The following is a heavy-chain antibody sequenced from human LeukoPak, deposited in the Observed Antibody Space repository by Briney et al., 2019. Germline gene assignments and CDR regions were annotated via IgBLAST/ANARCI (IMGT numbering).Heavy chain of an antibody. CDR3: ARVRRSAVAGLWLDY. CDR1: GGSISSYY. J-gene: IGHJ4*02. V-gene: IGHV4-59*01. D-gene: IGHD6-19*01. Sequence: KPSETLSLTCTVSGGSISSYYWSWIRQPPGKGLEWIRYIYYSGSTNYNPSLKSRVTISVDTSKNQFSLKLSSVTAADTAVYYCARVRRSAVAGLWLDYWGQGTLVTVSS. CDR2: IYYSGST.